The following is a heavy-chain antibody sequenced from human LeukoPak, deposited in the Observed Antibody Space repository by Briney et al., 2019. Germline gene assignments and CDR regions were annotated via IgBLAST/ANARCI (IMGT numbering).Heavy chain of an antibody. V-gene: IGHV4-59*12. CDR3: ARRTFGGVIAY. CDR1: GGSISSYH. Sequence: SETLSLTCAVSGGSISSYHWSWIRQPPGKGLDWIGYIYYSGSPNYNPSLKSRVTISVDTSKNQFSLRLSSVTAADTAVYYRARRTFGGVIAYWGQGTLVTVSS. CDR2: IYYSGSP. D-gene: IGHD3-16*02. J-gene: IGHJ4*02.